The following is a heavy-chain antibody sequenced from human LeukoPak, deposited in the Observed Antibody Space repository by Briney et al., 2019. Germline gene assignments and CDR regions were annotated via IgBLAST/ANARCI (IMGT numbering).Heavy chain of an antibody. CDR3: ARVEGYYYYMDV. D-gene: IGHD3-3*01. CDR1: GFTFSSYD. CDR2: IGTAGDT. J-gene: IGHJ6*03. Sequence: GGSLRLSCAASGFTFSSYDMHWVRQATGKGLEWVSAIGTAGDTYYPGSVKGRFTISRDNAKNSLYLQMNSLRAEDTAVYYCARVEGYYYYMDVWGKGTTVTVSS. V-gene: IGHV3-13*01.